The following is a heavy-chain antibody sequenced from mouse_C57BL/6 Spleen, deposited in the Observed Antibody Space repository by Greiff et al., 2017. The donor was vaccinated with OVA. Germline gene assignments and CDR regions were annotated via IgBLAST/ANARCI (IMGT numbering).Heavy chain of an antibody. CDR2: ISDGGSYT. V-gene: IGHV5-4*01. J-gene: IGHJ2*01. Sequence: DVKLVESGGGLVKPGGSLKLSCAASGFTFSSYAMSWVRQTPEKRLEWVATISDGGSYTYYPDNVKGRFTISRDNAKNNLYLQMSHLKSEDTAMYYCARDLGDGDFDYWGQGTTLTVSS. CDR3: ARDLGDGDFDY. CDR1: GFTFSSYA. D-gene: IGHD3-1*01.